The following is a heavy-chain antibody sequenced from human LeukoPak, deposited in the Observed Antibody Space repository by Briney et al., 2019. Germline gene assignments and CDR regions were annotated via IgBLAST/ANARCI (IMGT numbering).Heavy chain of an antibody. CDR3: ARRGYSREYFDD. D-gene: IGHD6-13*01. J-gene: IGHJ4*02. V-gene: IGHV5-51*01. Sequence: GESLKISCMGSGYSFTIYWIAWVRQMPGKGLEWMGVIYPGDSDTRYNPSFQGQVTISADKSISTAYLQWSSLKDSDTAMYYCARRGYSREYFDDWGQGTVVTVSS. CDR1: GYSFTIYW. CDR2: IYPGDSDT.